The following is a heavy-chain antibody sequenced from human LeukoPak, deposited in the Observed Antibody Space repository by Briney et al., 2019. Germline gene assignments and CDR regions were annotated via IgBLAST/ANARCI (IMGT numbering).Heavy chain of an antibody. V-gene: IGHV4-59*01. Sequence: SETLSLTCTVSGGSISSCYWSWIRQPPGKGLEWIGYIYYNGNTKYNPSLKSRVTISLDTSKNQFSLKLSSVTAADAAVYYCARGVDFWSGYFIWGQGTLVAVSS. D-gene: IGHD3-3*01. CDR2: IYYNGNT. CDR3: ARGVDFWSGYFI. J-gene: IGHJ4*02. CDR1: GGSISSCY.